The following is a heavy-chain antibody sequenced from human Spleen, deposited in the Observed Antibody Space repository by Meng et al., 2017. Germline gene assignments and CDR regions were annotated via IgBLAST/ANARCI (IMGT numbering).Heavy chain of an antibody. CDR1: GFTFSSYW. CDR2: IKQDGSEK. CDR3: ARGGRSFGP. Sequence: GESLKISCAASGFTFSSYWMSWVRQAPGKGLEWVANIKQDGSEKYYVDSVKGRFTISRDNAKNSLYLQVNSLRAEDTAVYYCARGGRSFGPWGQGTLVTVSS. D-gene: IGHD3-16*01. J-gene: IGHJ5*02. V-gene: IGHV3-7*01.